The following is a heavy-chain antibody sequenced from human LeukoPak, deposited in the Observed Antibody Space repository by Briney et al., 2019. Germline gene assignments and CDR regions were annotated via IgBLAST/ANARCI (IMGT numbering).Heavy chain of an antibody. D-gene: IGHD6-6*01. J-gene: IGHJ4*02. CDR3: ARGDGSSSEGSFGY. CDR1: GFSLSTSGMR. Sequence: SGPTLVNPTQTLTLTCTFSGFSLSTSGMRVSWIRQPPGKALEWLARIDWDDDKFYSTSLKTRLTISKDTSKNQVVLTMTNMDPVDTATYYCARGDGSSSEGSFGYWGQGTLVTVSS. V-gene: IGHV2-70*04. CDR2: IDWDDDK.